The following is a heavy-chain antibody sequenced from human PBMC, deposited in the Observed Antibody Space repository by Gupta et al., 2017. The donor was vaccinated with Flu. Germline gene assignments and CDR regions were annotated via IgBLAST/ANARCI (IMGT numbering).Heavy chain of an antibody. V-gene: IGHV3-72*01. CDR3: AREQDSYGDYYYYYGMDV. Sequence: EVQLVESGGGLVQPGGSLRLSCAASGFTFSDHYMDWVRQAPGKGLEWVGRTRNKANSYTTEYAASVKGRFTISRDDSKNSLYLQMNSLKTEDTAVYYCAREQDSYGDYYYYYGMDVWGQGTTVTVSS. J-gene: IGHJ6*02. D-gene: IGHD4-17*01. CDR1: GFTFSDHY. CDR2: TRNKANSYTT.